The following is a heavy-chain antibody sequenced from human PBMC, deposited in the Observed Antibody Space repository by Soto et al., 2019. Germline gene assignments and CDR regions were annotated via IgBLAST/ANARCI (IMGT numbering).Heavy chain of an antibody. CDR3: ARGVRYSGYELSLHFDY. Sequence: QVQLQESGPGLVKPSETLSLTCTVSGGSISSYYWSWIRQPPGKGLEWIGYIYYSGSTNYNPSLNSRVTISGDTSKNQCPLKLSSVAAAATAVYYCARGVRYSGYELSLHFDYWGQGTLVTVSS. D-gene: IGHD5-12*01. V-gene: IGHV4-59*12. CDR1: GGSISSYY. J-gene: IGHJ4*02. CDR2: IYYSGST.